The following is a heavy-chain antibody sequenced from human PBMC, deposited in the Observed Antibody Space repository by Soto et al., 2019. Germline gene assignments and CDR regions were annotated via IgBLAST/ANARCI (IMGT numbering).Heavy chain of an antibody. CDR3: ARVPDR. D-gene: IGHD2-2*01. CDR2: FYYSGGT. CDR1: GASIGSGDYY. J-gene: IGHJ5*02. Sequence: SETLSLTCTVSGASIGSGDYYWIWIRQHPGKGLEWIGSFYYSGGTYYNPSLKSRVTISVDRSKNQFSLKLSSVTAADTAVYYCARVPDRWGQGTLVTVSS. V-gene: IGHV4-39*07.